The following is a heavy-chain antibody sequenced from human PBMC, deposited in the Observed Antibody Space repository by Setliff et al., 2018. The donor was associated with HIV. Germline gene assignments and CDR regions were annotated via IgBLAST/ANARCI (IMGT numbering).Heavy chain of an antibody. CDR2: ISSTGTI. D-gene: IGHD3-16*02. Sequence: GGSLRLSCAASGFTFSSYSMNWVRQTPGKGLEWISYISSTGTIKYADSVKGRFTISKDNAKNTLYLQMNSLRAEDTGVYYCARLWSYDYVWGSYRPVDYWGQGTLVTVSS. V-gene: IGHV3-48*01. CDR1: GFTFSSYS. CDR3: ARLWSYDYVWGSYRPVDY. J-gene: IGHJ4*02.